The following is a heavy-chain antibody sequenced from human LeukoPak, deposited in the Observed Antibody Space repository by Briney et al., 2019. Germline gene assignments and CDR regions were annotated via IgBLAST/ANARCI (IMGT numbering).Heavy chain of an antibody. CDR3: ARENLAAAADY. CDR1: GFTFSSYG. D-gene: IGHD6-25*01. J-gene: IGHJ4*02. CDR2: IWYDGSNK. V-gene: IGHV3-33*01. Sequence: GGSLRLSCAASGFTFSSYGMHWVRQAPGKGLEWVAVIWYDGSNKYYADSVKGRFTISRDNSKNTLYLQMNSLRAEDTAVYYCARENLAAAADYWGQGTVVTVSS.